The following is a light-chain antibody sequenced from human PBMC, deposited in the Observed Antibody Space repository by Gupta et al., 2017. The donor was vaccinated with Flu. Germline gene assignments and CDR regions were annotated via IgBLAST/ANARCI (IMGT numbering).Light chain of an antibody. CDR2: DVT. CDR1: SNDVGGYNR. J-gene: IGLJ1*01. Sequence: QSAPTQPRSVSGSPGQSVTISCPGTSNDVGGYNRVSWYEQRPGKAPKLILYDVTERPSGVPVRLSGSKSGSTASLTISGLQADEEADYYCSSHAGRVTWVFGTGTTFTVL. V-gene: IGLV2-11*01. CDR3: SSHAGRVTWV.